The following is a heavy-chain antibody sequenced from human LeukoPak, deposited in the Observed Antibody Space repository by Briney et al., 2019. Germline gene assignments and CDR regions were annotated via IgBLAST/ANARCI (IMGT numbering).Heavy chain of an antibody. CDR2: ISSSSSCI. CDR3: AVNSDSSGYYPDAFDI. V-gene: IGHV3-21*01. Sequence: GGSLRLSCAASGFTFSSYSMNWVRQAPGKGLEWVSSISSSSSCIYYADSVKGRFTISRDNAKNSLYLQMNSLRAEDTAVYYCAVNSDSSGYYPDAFDIWGQGTMVTVSS. CDR1: GFTFSSYS. J-gene: IGHJ3*02. D-gene: IGHD3-22*01.